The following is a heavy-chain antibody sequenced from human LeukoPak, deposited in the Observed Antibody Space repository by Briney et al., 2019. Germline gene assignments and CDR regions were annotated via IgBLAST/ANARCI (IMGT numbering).Heavy chain of an antibody. D-gene: IGHD2-15*01. CDR1: GFTFSSYA. CDR2: ISYDGSNK. CDR3: ARDGGYCGGGSCYFFSY. J-gene: IGHJ4*02. V-gene: IGHV3-30*04. Sequence: GRSLRLSCAASGFTFSSYAMHWVRQAPGKGLEWVAVISYDGSNKYYADSVKGRFTISRDNSKNTLYLQMNSLRAEDTAVYYCARDGGYCGGGSCYFFSYWGQGTLVTVSS.